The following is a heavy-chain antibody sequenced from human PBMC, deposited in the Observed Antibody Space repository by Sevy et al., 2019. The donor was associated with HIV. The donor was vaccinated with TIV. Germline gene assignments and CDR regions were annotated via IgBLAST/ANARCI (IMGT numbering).Heavy chain of an antibody. CDR2: ISGLSNYI. CDR3: ARGENWNYAEY. CDR1: GFTFNSYS. V-gene: IGHV3-21*01. Sequence: GGSLRLSCAASGFTFNSYSINWVRQAPGKRLEWVSYISGLSNYIYYADSLKGRFTISRDNAKDSVYLQMNSLRVEDTAVYYCARGENWNYAEYWGQGILVTVSS. J-gene: IGHJ4*02. D-gene: IGHD1-7*01.